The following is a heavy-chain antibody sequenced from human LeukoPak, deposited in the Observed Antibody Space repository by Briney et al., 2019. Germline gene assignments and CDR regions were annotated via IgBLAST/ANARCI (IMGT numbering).Heavy chain of an antibody. J-gene: IGHJ4*02. CDR3: ASSALSGNYDSWGSFDY. CDR1: GYSFTSYW. V-gene: IGHV5-51*01. CDR2: IYPGDSDT. D-gene: IGHD3-22*01. Sequence: GESLKISCKVSGYSFTSYWIGWVRQMPGKGLEWMGIIYPGDSDTRYSPSFQGQVTISADKSISTAYLQWSSLKASDTAMYYCASSALSGNYDSWGSFDYWGQGTLVTVSS.